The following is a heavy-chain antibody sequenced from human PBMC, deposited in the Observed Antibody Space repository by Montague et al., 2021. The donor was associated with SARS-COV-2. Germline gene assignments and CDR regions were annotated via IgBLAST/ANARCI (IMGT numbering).Heavy chain of an antibody. V-gene: IGHV4-4*07. J-gene: IGHJ4*02. CDR2: MYFTGKT. D-gene: IGHD3-10*01. CDR1: GDSITNHY. CDR3: ARARFDFGAGRQGTIDF. Sequence: SETLSLTCSVSGDSITNHYWSWIRQPAGKGLEWIGRMYFTGKTNFSPFFSSRLTMSADTSKNQFSLKLTSVTAADTAIYFCARARFDFGAGRQGTIDFWGQGTLFTVS.